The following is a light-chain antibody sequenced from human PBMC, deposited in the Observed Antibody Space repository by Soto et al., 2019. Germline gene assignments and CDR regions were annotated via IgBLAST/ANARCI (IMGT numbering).Light chain of an antibody. CDR1: QSVSNN. J-gene: IGKJ3*01. V-gene: IGKV3-15*01. Sequence: EKVMTQSPATLSVSPGERATLSCRASQSVSNNLAWYQQKPGQAPRLLIYGASTRATGIPARFSGSGSGTDCTLTINSLQSEDVALYYCQHYNNWPPLFGPGTKVDIK. CDR3: QHYNNWPPL. CDR2: GAS.